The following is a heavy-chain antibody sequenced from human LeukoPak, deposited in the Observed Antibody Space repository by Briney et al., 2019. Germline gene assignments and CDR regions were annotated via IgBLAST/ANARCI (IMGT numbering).Heavy chain of an antibody. V-gene: IGHV3-7*01. CDR2: IKEDGSEK. Sequence: GGSLRLSCAASGFTFSSYWMSWVRQAPGKGLEWVANIKEDGSEKYYVDSVKGRFTISRDNAKNSLSLQMNSLRAEDTAMYYYARAVSGYRDYWGQGTLVTVSS. CDR1: GFTFSSYW. CDR3: ARAVSGYRDY. D-gene: IGHD3-22*01. J-gene: IGHJ4*02.